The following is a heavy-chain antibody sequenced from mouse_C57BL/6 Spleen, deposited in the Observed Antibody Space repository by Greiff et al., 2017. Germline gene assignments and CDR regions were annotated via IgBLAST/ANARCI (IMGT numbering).Heavy chain of an antibody. J-gene: IGHJ2*01. V-gene: IGHV1-18*01. Sequence: VQLQQSGPELVKPGASVKIPCKASGYTFTDYNMDWVKQSHGKSLEWIGDINPNNGGTIYNQKFKGKATLTVDKSSSTAYMDLRSLTSEDTAVYYCARTYYYGSSYYFDYWCQGTTLTVSS. CDR3: ARTYYYGSSYYFDY. CDR1: GYTFTDYN. CDR2: INPNNGGT. D-gene: IGHD1-1*01.